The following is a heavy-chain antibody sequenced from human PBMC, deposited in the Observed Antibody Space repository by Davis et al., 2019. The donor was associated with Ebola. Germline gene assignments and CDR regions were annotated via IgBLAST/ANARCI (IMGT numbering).Heavy chain of an antibody. V-gene: IGHV3-30*04. CDR2: ISYDGSNK. CDR3: ASGDGRGRSYDMDV. D-gene: IGHD3/OR15-3a*01. Sequence: GGSLRLSCSASGFTFSSYAMHWVRQAPGKGLEWVAVISYDGSNKYYADSVKGRFTISRDNAKNSLFLQMNSLSAEDTALYYCASGDGRGRSYDMDVWGQGTTVTVSS. J-gene: IGHJ6*02. CDR1: GFTFSSYA.